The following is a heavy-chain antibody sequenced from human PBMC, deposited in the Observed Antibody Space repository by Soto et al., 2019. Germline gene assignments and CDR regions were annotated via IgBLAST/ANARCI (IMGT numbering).Heavy chain of an antibody. V-gene: IGHV4-61*03. Sequence: QVQLQESGPGLVKPSETLSLTCTVSGDSVTSGSIYWSWIRQPPGKGLEWIGYVHYTGSTNYNPSLKSRVAISVDSSKNHFSLTLSSVTAADTAVYYCARDRGNFGVVLADFYQYGMDVWGQGTRVTVSS. CDR3: ARDRGNFGVVLADFYQYGMDV. CDR1: GDSVTSGSIY. CDR2: VHYTGST. D-gene: IGHD3-3*01. J-gene: IGHJ6*02.